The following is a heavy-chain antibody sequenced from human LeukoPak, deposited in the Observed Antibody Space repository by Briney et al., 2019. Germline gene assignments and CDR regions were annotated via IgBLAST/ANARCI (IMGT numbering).Heavy chain of an antibody. J-gene: IGHJ6*02. V-gene: IGHV4-39*01. CDR3: ARQELWFGEYPTYYYYYGMDV. CDR2: IYYSGST. Sequence: MSSETLSLTCTVSGGSISSSSYYWGWIRQPPGKGLEWIGSIYYSGSTYYNPSLKSRVTISVDTSKNQFSLKLSSVTAADTAVYYCARQELWFGEYPTYYYYYGMDVWSQGTTVTVSS. CDR1: GGSISSSSYY. D-gene: IGHD3-10*01.